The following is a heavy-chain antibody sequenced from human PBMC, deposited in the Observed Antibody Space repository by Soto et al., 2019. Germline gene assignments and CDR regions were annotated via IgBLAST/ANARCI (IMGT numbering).Heavy chain of an antibody. J-gene: IGHJ5*01. Sequence: QVQLVQCGAEAKKPGSSVKLSCKASGGTFSTSTINWVRQAPGQGLEWMGGIIPMFASATYAKKFQGRGTITADASTNTAYMELWTLRYEDTAMSYCTRGEGGFGVLFPARLDSWGRGALVSVSS. D-gene: IGHD3-10*01. CDR3: TRGEGGFGVLFPARLDS. V-gene: IGHV1-69*01. CDR1: GGTFSTST. CDR2: IIPMFASA.